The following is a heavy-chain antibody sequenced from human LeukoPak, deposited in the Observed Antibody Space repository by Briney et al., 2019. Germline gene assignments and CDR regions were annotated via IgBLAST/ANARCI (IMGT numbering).Heavy chain of an antibody. CDR2: MYYTGRT. J-gene: IGHJ5*02. D-gene: IGHD2-2*01. V-gene: IGHV4-31*03. Sequence: PSETLSLTSTVSGASIDSGGYDWNWIRQHPGKGLEWIGYMYYTGRTFYNPSLKSRVTMSADTSKNEVSLRLSSVTAADTAVYYCASGYCTTTSCHYSVKGSDLWCQGTLVTVSS. CDR1: GASIDSGGYD. CDR3: ASGYCTTTSCHYSVKGSDL.